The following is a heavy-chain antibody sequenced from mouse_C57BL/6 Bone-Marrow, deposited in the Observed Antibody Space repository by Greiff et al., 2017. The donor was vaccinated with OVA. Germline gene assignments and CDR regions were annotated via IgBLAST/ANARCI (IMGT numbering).Heavy chain of an antibody. V-gene: IGHV1-55*01. CDR3: ARWVTTVVALDY. CDR1: GYTFTSYW. D-gene: IGHD1-1*01. CDR2: IYPGSGST. J-gene: IGHJ2*01. Sequence: VQLQQPGAELVKPGASVKMSCKASGYTFTSYWITWVKQRPGQGLEWIGDIYPGSGSTNYNEKFKSKATLTVDTSSSTAYMQLSSLTSEDSAVYYCARWVTTVVALDYWGQGTTLTVSS.